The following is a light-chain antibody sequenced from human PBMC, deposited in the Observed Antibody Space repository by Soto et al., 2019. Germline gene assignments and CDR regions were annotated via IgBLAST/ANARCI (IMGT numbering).Light chain of an antibody. CDR2: QTS. CDR1: QYINTR. CDR3: PQRPSWPRT. V-gene: IGKV3-11*01. J-gene: IGKJ1*01. Sequence: IVLTHYPAAMYSFPGDLVTISLTASQYINTRLAWYQPRNGQAPRFLIYQTSIRAAGIPARFSASENGTDVNLTLSHVQTADFAVYYCPQRPSWPRTFGQGTQVDI.